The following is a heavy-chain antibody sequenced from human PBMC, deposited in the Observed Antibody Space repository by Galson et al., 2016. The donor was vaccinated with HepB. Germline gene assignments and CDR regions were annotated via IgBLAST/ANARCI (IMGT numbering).Heavy chain of an antibody. Sequence: SLRLSCAASGFNFRSYTMHWVRQAPGKGLEFVSAINYGGDNSYYSDSVKGRFTISRDNAKNTLDLQMSSLGIEDTAIYFCVKLGSSSWPSVDYWGQGTLVTVSS. CDR2: INYGGDNS. J-gene: IGHJ4*02. CDR3: VKLGSSSWPSVDY. D-gene: IGHD6-13*01. CDR1: GFNFRSYT. V-gene: IGHV3-64D*09.